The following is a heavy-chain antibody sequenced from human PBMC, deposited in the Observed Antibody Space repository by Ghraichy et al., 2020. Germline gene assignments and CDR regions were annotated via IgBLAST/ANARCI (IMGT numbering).Heavy chain of an antibody. D-gene: IGHD3-22*01. CDR1: GFTFSSYS. J-gene: IGHJ4*02. Sequence: LSLTCAASGFTFSSYSMNWVRQAPGKGLEWVSSISSSSSYIYYADSVKGRFTISRDNAKNSLYLQMNSLRAEDTAVYYCARDPYHSYDSIGYYDYWGQGTLVTVSS. V-gene: IGHV3-21*01. CDR3: ARDPYHSYDSIGYYDY. CDR2: ISSSSSYI.